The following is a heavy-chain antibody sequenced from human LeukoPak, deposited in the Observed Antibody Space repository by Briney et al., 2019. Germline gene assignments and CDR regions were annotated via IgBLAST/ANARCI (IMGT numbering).Heavy chain of an antibody. CDR3: AKTFVVVPAALTVGWFDP. D-gene: IGHD2-2*01. V-gene: IGHV3-23*01. Sequence: GGSLRLSCAASGFTFSSYAMSWVRQAPGKGLEWVSAISGSGGSTYYADSVKGRFTISRDNSKNTLYLQMNSLRAEDTAVYYCAKTFVVVPAALTVGWFDPWGQGTLVTVSS. CDR2: ISGSGGST. J-gene: IGHJ5*02. CDR1: GFTFSSYA.